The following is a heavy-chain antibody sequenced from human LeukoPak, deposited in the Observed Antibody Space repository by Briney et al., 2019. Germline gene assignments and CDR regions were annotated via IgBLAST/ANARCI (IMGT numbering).Heavy chain of an antibody. CDR3: ASALVATDQDPPFDY. V-gene: IGHV3-11*01. Sequence: GGSLRLSCAASGFTLSDYYMSWIRQAPGKGLEWVSYISRSGSTIYYADSVKGRFTISRDIPQNSLHLQMNSLRAEDTAVYYCASALVATDQDPPFDYWGQGTLVTVSS. CDR1: GFTLSDYY. D-gene: IGHD5-12*01. CDR2: ISRSGSTI. J-gene: IGHJ4*02.